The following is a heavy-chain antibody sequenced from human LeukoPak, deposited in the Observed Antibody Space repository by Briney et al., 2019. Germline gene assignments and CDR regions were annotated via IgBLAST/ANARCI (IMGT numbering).Heavy chain of an antibody. CDR2: IYYSGST. D-gene: IGHD1-20*01. Sequence: SETLSLTCTVSGGSVGSADYYWSWMRQPPGKGLEWIGYIYYSGSTYYNPSLKSRITISVDTSKNQFSLKLSSVTAADTAVYYCASLTGTTGGPYYFDYWGQGTLVTVSS. J-gene: IGHJ4*02. V-gene: IGHV4-30-4*01. CDR3: ASLTGTTGGPYYFDY. CDR1: GGSVGSADYY.